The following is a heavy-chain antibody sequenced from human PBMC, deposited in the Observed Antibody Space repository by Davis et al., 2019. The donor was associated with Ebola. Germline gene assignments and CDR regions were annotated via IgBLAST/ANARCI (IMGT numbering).Heavy chain of an antibody. CDR3: ARGLGTWGTSEVYYYYYAMDV. Sequence: GESLKISCVASGFTFRTYYMNWVRQAPGKGLEWVSYISTGGNIIYYADSVKGRFTISRDNAKGILFLQMDNLTPEDTGVYFCARGLGTWGTSEVYYYYYAMDVWGQGTTVSVSS. CDR2: ISTGGNII. D-gene: IGHD7-27*01. V-gene: IGHV3-48*01. J-gene: IGHJ6*02. CDR1: GFTFRTYY.